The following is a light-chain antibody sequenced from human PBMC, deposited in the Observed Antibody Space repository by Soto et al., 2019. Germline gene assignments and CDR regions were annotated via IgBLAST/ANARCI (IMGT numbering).Light chain of an antibody. CDR2: KAS. CDR1: QSVGGW. V-gene: IGKV1-5*03. Sequence: DIQMTQSPSTLSASVGDRVTITCRASQSVGGWLAWYQQKPGKAPKLLIYKASRLESGVPSRFSGSESGTEFTLTISNLQPDDFATYYCQQYHKFWTFGQGTKVDI. J-gene: IGKJ1*01. CDR3: QQYHKFWT.